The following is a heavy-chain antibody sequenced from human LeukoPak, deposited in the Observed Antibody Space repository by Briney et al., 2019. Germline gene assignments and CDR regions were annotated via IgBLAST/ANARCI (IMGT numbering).Heavy chain of an antibody. V-gene: IGHV1-69*06. CDR1: GGTFSRNA. Sequence: VASVKVSCKASGGTFSRNAISWVRQAPGQGLEWMGGVIPIFGTANYAQKFQGRVTITADKSTSTAYMELSSLRSDDTAVYYCASFIVVVPAFTQPRKDYFDYWGQGTLVTVSS. CDR3: ASFIVVVPAFTQPRKDYFDY. CDR2: VIPIFGTA. J-gene: IGHJ4*02. D-gene: IGHD2-2*01.